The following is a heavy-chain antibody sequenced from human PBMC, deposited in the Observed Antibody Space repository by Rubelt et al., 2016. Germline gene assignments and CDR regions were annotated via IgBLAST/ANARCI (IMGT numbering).Heavy chain of an antibody. V-gene: IGHV1-18*01. CDR1: GYSFKRYA. CDR3: ARDRTWLVPGLDAFDI. J-gene: IGHJ3*02. Sequence: QVQLVQSGAEVKEPGASIKVSCKTSGYSFKRYAISWVRQAPGQGLEWMGWISAYNDDTEYAQKLQGRVTMTTDTSTSTAYMELRSLRSDDTAVYYCARDRTWLVPGLDAFDIWGQGTMVTVSS. CDR2: ISAYNDDT. D-gene: IGHD6-19*01.